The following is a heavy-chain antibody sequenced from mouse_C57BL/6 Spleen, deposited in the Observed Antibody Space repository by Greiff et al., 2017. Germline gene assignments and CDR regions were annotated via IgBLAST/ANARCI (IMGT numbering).Heavy chain of an antibody. Sequence: VQLKQSGPGLVQPSQSLSITCTVSGFSLTSYGVHWVRQSPGKGLEWLGVIWSGGSTDYNAAFISRLSISKDNSKSQVFFKMNSLQADDTAIYYCARRDDYEGFAYWGQGTLVTVSA. D-gene: IGHD2-4*01. V-gene: IGHV2-2*01. CDR2: IWSGGST. CDR1: GFSLTSYG. J-gene: IGHJ3*01. CDR3: ARRDDYEGFAY.